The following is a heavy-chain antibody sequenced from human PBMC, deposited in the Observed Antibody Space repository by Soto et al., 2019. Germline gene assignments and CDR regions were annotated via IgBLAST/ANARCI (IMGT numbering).Heavy chain of an antibody. D-gene: IGHD6-13*01. CDR2: ISGSGGST. V-gene: IGHV3-23*01. CDR1: GFTFSRYA. Sequence: GGSLRLSCAASGFTFSRYAMSWVRQAPGKGLEWVSAISGSGGSTYYADSVKGPFTISRDNSKNTLYLQMNSLRAEDTAVYYCAREGGGIALDSYMDVWGKGTTVSVSS. J-gene: IGHJ6*03. CDR3: AREGGGIALDSYMDV.